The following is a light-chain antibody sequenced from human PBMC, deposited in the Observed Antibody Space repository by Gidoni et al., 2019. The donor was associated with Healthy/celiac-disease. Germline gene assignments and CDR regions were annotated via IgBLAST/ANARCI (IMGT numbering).Light chain of an antibody. Sequence: EIVLTQSPGTLSLSPGARATLSCRASQSVSSSYLAWDQQKPGQAPRLLIYVASSRATGIPDRFSGSGSGTEFTLTISRLEPEDFAVYYCQQYGSSLYTFGQGTKLEIK. CDR1: QSVSSSY. CDR2: VAS. V-gene: IGKV3-20*01. CDR3: QQYGSSLYT. J-gene: IGKJ2*01.